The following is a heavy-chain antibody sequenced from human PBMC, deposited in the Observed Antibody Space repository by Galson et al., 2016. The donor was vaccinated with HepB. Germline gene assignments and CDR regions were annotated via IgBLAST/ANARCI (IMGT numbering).Heavy chain of an antibody. CDR2: TYYRSTWYN. CDR1: GDRVSSNSAT. J-gene: IGHJ4*02. V-gene: IGHV6-1*01. CDR3: ARGTTAYFDY. D-gene: IGHD1-1*01. Sequence: CAISGDRVSSNSATWNWIRQSPSRGLEWLGRTYYRSTWYNDYAVSVKSRITINPDASKNQFSLQLNSVTPEDTAVYFCARGTTAYFDYWGQGTLVTVSS.